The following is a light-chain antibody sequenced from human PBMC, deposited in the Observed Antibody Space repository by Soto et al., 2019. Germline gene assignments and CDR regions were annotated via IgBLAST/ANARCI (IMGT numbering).Light chain of an antibody. CDR1: QGITNY. CDR3: LQHHSYPLT. Sequence: DIQMTQSPFAMSASVGDRVTITCRASQGITNYVAWFQQKPGKVPKRLISAASSLQSGVPSRFSGSGSGTEFTLTISSLQPEDFETYYCLQHHSYPLTLGGATKVDIK. J-gene: IGKJ4*01. CDR2: AAS. V-gene: IGKV1-17*03.